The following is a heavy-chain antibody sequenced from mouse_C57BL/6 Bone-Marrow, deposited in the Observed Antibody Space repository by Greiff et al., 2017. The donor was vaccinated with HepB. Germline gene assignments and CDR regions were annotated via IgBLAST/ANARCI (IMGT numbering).Heavy chain of an antibody. Sequence: EVKVVESGGGLVQSGRSLRLSCATSGFTFSDFYMEWVRQAPGKGLEWIAASRNKANDYTTEYSASVKGRFIVSRDTSQSILYLQMNALRAEDTAIYYCARAYGSSLYYYAMDYWGQGTSVTVSS. V-gene: IGHV7-1*01. D-gene: IGHD1-1*01. CDR1: GFTFSDFY. J-gene: IGHJ4*01. CDR3: ARAYGSSLYYYAMDY. CDR2: SRNKANDYTT.